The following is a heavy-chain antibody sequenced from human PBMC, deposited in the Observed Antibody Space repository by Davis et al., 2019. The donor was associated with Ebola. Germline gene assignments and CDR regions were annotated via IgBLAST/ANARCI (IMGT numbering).Heavy chain of an antibody. D-gene: IGHD6-13*01. CDR1: GYTFTGYY. V-gene: IGHV1-2*02. CDR3: ARDLEERDGDSWSYYYYYMDL. CDR2: INPNTGGT. Sequence: ASVKVSCKASGYTFTGYYMHWVRQAPGQGLEWMGWINPNTGGTNYAQKFQGRVTMTRDTSVTTAYMELTRLGSDDTAVYYCARDLEERDGDSWSYYYYYMDLWGKGTTVTVSS. J-gene: IGHJ6*03.